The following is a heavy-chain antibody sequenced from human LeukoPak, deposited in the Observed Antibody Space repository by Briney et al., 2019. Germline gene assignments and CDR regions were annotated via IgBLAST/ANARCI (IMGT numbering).Heavy chain of an antibody. Sequence: GGSLRLSCAASGFTFNNAWMNWVRQAPGKGLKWVGRIKSKTDGGTIDSAAPVKGGFTISRDDSKNTLYLQMNSLKIEDTAVYYCTTEGGTEYSSSWSDGGFDFWGQGTLVTVSS. CDR1: GFTFNNAW. V-gene: IGHV3-15*07. D-gene: IGHD6-13*01. CDR2: IKSKTDGGTI. J-gene: IGHJ4*02. CDR3: TTEGGTEYSSSWSDGGFDF.